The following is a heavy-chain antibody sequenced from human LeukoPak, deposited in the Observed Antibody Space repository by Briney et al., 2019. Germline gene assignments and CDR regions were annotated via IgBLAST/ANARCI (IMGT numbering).Heavy chain of an antibody. V-gene: IGHV6-1*01. CDR2: TYYRSRWFY. Sequence: SQTLSLTCVISGDSVSSNIAAWTWIRQSPSRGLEWLGRTYYRSRWFYEYAVSVKGRITINLDTSKNQLSLEMHAVIPEDTAVYYCARDLFFAGGGNAFDIWGQGTMVTVSS. CDR1: GDSVSSNIAA. J-gene: IGHJ3*02. D-gene: IGHD6-13*01. CDR3: ARDLFFAGGGNAFDI.